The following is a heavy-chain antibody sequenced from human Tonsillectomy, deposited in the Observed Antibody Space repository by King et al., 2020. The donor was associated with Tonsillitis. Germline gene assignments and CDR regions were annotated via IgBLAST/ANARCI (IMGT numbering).Heavy chain of an antibody. CDR3: ARLECELPVPDY. J-gene: IGHJ4*02. V-gene: IGHV3-74*01. CDR1: GFTFSRHW. Sequence: QLVESGGGLVQPGGSLRLSCAVSGFTFSRHWMHWVRQAPGKGLVWVSRIHSDGSTTSYADSVTGRFTISRDNAKNTLYVQMNSLRAEDTAVYYCARLECELPVPDYWGQGTLVTVSS. D-gene: IGHD1-26*01. CDR2: IHSDGSTT.